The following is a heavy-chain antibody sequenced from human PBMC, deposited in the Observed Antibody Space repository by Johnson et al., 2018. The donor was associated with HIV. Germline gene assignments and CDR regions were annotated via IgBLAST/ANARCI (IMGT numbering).Heavy chain of an antibody. CDR2: ISWNSGSI. V-gene: IGHV3-9*01. CDR1: GFTVSSNY. D-gene: IGHD2-21*01. Sequence: VQLVESGGGWVQPGRSLRVSCAASGFTVSSNYMSWVRQAPGKGLEWVSGISWNSGSIGYADSVKGRFTISRDNAKNSLYLQMNSLRAEDTALYYCAKEVAYCGGDCYSGAFDIWGQGTMVTVSS. CDR3: AKEVAYCGGDCYSGAFDI. J-gene: IGHJ3*02.